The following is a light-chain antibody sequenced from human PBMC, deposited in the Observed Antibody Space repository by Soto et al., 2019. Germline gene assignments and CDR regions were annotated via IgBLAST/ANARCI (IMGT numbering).Light chain of an antibody. CDR3: SSYTSSSSPWV. Sequence: QSVLTQPASVSGSPGQSITISCTGTSSDVGGYNYVSWYQQHPGKAPKLMMYEVSNRPSGVSNRFSGSKSGNTASLTISGLQAEDEADYYCSSYTSSSSPWVFGGGPKLTVL. CDR1: SSDVGGYNY. J-gene: IGLJ3*02. V-gene: IGLV2-14*01. CDR2: EVS.